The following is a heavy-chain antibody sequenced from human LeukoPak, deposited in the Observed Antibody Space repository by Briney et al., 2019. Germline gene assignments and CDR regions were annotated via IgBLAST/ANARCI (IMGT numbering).Heavy chain of an antibody. D-gene: IGHD2-2*02. CDR1: GGTFSSYA. J-gene: IGHJ6*03. CDR3: ARGDCSSTSCYTNYMDV. Sequence: SVKVSCKASGGTFSSYAISWVRQAPGQGLEWVGGIIPIFGTANYAQKFQGRVTITTDESTSTAYMELSSLRSEDTAVYYCARGDCSSTSCYTNYMDVWGKGTTVTVSS. V-gene: IGHV1-69*05. CDR2: IIPIFGTA.